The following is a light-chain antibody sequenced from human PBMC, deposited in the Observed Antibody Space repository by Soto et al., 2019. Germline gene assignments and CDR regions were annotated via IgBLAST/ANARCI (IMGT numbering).Light chain of an antibody. CDR3: SSYTSSSTNWV. CDR2: DVS. CDR1: SSDVGGYNY. V-gene: IGLV2-14*01. Sequence: QSALTQPASVSGSPGQSITISCTGTSSDVGGYNYVPWYQQHPGKAPKLMIYDVSNRPSGVSNRFSGSKSGNTASLTISGLQAEDEADYYCSSYTSSSTNWVFGGGTQLTVL. J-gene: IGLJ3*02.